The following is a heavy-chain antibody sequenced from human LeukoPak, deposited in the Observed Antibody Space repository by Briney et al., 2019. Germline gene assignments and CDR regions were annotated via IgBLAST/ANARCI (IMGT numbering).Heavy chain of an antibody. CDR1: GFTFSSYA. Sequence: GGSLRLSCAASGFTFSSYAMHWVRQAPGKGLEWVAVISYDGSNKYYADSVKGRFTISRDNSKNTLYLQMNSLRAEDTAVYYWARRYCSGGSCYMADDYWGQGTLVTVSS. D-gene: IGHD2-15*01. J-gene: IGHJ4*02. V-gene: IGHV3-30-3*01. CDR3: ARRYCSGGSCYMADDY. CDR2: ISYDGSNK.